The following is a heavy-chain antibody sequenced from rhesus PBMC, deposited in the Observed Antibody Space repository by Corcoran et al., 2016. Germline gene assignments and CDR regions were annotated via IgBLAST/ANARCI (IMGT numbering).Heavy chain of an antibody. D-gene: IGHD3-3*01. J-gene: IGHJ5-1*01. CDR1: GGYVSDDW. CDR3: TTHLAWSHLNF. Sequence: QVQLQASGPGLVKPSETLSLTCDISGGYVSDDWWSWIRQSPEKGLEWIGEILANSGTPNYNPPLKSRVTISKDAPKNRFSLKLASVTAADTAVYYCTTHLAWSHLNFWGRGVLVTVSS. V-gene: IGHV4-80*01. CDR2: ILANSGTP.